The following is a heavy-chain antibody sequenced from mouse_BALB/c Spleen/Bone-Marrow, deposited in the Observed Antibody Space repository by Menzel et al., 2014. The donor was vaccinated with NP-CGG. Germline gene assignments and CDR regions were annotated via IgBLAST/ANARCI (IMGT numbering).Heavy chain of an antibody. D-gene: IGHD1-1*01. CDR1: GYAFSSSW. Sequence: VQLQESGPELVKPGASVKISCKASGYAFSSSWMNWVKQRPGQGLEWIGRIYPGDGDTNYSGKLKGKATLTADKSSSTAYMQLSSLTSVDSAVYFCARDYYGSSLDYWGQGTTLTVSS. J-gene: IGHJ2*01. CDR2: IYPGDGDT. CDR3: ARDYYGSSLDY. V-gene: IGHV1-82*01.